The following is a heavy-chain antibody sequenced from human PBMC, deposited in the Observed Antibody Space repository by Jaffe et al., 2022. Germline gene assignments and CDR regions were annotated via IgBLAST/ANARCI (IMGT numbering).Heavy chain of an antibody. CDR3: ATSGGKWFGEFLGKDY. CDR2: IYHSGST. V-gene: IGHV4-38-2*01. CDR1: GYSISSGYY. J-gene: IGHJ4*02. Sequence: QVQLQESGPGLVKPSETLSLTCAVSGYSISSGYYWGWIRQPPGKGLEWIGSIYHSGSTYYNPSLKSRVTISVDTSKNQFSLKLSSVTAADTAVYYCATSGGKWFGEFLGKDYWGQGTLVTVSS. D-gene: IGHD3-10*01.